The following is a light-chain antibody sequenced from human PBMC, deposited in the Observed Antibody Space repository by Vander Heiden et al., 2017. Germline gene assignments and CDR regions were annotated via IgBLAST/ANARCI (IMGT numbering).Light chain of an antibody. Sequence: SYVLSHPPSVSVAPGQPARITCEENNIGYKNVHWYQQKPGQAPVLVVYDDSDRPSGIPERFSGSNSGNTATLTISRVEAGDEADYYCQVWDSSSDLMVFGGGTKVTVL. CDR2: DDS. CDR3: QVWDSSSDLMV. V-gene: IGLV3-21*02. J-gene: IGLJ2*01. CDR1: NIGYKN.